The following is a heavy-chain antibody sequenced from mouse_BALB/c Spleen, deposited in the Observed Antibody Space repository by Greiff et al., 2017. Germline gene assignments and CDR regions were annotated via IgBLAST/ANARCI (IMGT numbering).Heavy chain of an antibody. CDR1: GFNIKDTY. D-gene: IGHD2-10*02. V-gene: IGHV14-3*02. CDR2: IDPANGNT. Sequence: EVHLVESGAELVKPGASVKLSCTASGFNIKDTYMHWVKQRPEQGLEWIGRIDPANGNTKYDPKFQGKATITADTSSNTAYLQLSSLTSEDTAVYYCASSYGNPFAYWGQGTLVTVSA. J-gene: IGHJ3*01. CDR3: ASSYGNPFAY.